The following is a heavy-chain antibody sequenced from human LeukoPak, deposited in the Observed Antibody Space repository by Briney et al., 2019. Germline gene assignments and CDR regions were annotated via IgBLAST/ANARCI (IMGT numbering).Heavy chain of an antibody. CDR3: AKDPSLEGYCSSTSCTLVH. V-gene: IGHV3-23*01. D-gene: IGHD2-2*01. CDR1: GGTFSSYA. CDR2: ISGSGGST. J-gene: IGHJ4*02. Sequence: SCKASGGTFSSYAMSWVRQAPGKGLEWVSAISGSGGSTYYADSVKGRFTISRDNSKNTLYLQMNSLRAEDTAVYYCAKDPSLEGYCSSTSCTLVHWGQGTLVTVSS.